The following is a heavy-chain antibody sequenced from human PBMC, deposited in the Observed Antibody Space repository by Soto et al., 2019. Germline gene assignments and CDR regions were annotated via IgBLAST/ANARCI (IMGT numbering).Heavy chain of an antibody. CDR1: GFTFSSDA. V-gene: IGHV3-23*01. Sequence: EVQLLESGGGLVQPGGSLRLSCAASGFTFSSDAMNWVRQAPGKGLEWVSVISGSGGSTYYADSVKGRFTISRDNSKNTLYLQMNSLRAEDTAVYYCARRGPGTYFDYWCQGNLVTVSS. D-gene: IGHD6-13*01. CDR2: ISGSGGST. CDR3: ARRGPGTYFDY. J-gene: IGHJ4*02.